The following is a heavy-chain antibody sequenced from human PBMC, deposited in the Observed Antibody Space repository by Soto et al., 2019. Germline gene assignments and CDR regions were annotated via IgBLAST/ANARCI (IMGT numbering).Heavy chain of an antibody. CDR1: GYTFTSYG. CDR2: ISAYNGNT. J-gene: IGHJ4*02. V-gene: IGHV1-18*01. CDR3: ARVNVNYDFWSGYYTGILDY. D-gene: IGHD3-3*01. Sequence: ASVKVSCKASGYTFTSYGISWVRQAPGQGLEWMGWISAYNGNTNYAQKLQGRVPMTTDTSTSTAYMELRSLRSDDTAVYYCARVNVNYDFWSGYYTGILDYWGQGTLVTVSS.